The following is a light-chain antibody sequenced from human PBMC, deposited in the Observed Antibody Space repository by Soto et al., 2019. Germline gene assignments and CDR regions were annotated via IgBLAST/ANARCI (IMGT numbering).Light chain of an antibody. J-gene: IGKJ2*01. CDR1: QSVTSRY. V-gene: IGKV3-20*01. Sequence: ETVLTQSPGTLSLSPGERATLSCRASQSVTSRYLAWYQQKTGQAPRLLIYGASNRATGIPDRFSGSGSGTEFTLTISRLEPEEFAVFYCQQYITSPPMYTLGEGTKREIK. CDR3: QQYITSPPMYT. CDR2: GAS.